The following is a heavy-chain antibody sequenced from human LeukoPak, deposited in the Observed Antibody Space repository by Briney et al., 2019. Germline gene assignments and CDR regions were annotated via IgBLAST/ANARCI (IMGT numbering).Heavy chain of an antibody. CDR1: GYSFSGNY. D-gene: IGHD3-10*01. J-gene: IGHJ5*02. CDR3: ARSSGGSGRWGDNWFDP. V-gene: IGHV1-2*02. CDR2: INPKTGST. Sequence: VASVKVSCTAFGYSFSGNYIHWVGPAPAQGLKGMGWINPKTGSTNYAEKFQGRVTMTRDTSISTCYMELSRLRSDDVAVYYCARSSGGSGRWGDNWFDPWGQGTLVIVSS.